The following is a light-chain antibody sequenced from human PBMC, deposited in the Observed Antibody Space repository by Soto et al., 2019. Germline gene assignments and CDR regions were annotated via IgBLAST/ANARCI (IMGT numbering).Light chain of an antibody. J-gene: IGKJ3*01. V-gene: IGKV3-20*01. CDR2: GAS. Sequence: EIVLTQSPGTLSLSPGERATLSCRASQSVSSSYLAWYQQKPGQAPRLLIYGASSRATGIPDRFSGSGSGTHFTLTIRRLEPEDFAVYYCQQYGSSPFTLGPGTKVDIK. CDR3: QQYGSSPFT. CDR1: QSVSSSY.